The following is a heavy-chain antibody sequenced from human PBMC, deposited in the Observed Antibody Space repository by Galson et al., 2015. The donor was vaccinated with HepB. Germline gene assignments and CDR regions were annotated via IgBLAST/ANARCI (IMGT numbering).Heavy chain of an antibody. Sequence: SLRLSCAASGFTFSSYAMSWVRQAPGKGLEWVSAISGSGGSTYYADSVKGRFTISRDNSKNTLYLQMNSLRAEDTAVYYCAKGGYCSSTSCPYYYYYMDVWGKGTTVTVSS. D-gene: IGHD2-2*01. J-gene: IGHJ6*03. CDR1: GFTFSSYA. CDR2: ISGSGGST. CDR3: AKGGYCSSTSCPYYYYYMDV. V-gene: IGHV3-23*01.